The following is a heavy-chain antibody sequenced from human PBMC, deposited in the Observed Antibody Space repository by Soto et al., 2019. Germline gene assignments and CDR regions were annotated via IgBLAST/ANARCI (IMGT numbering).Heavy chain of an antibody. CDR2: ISYDGSNK. CDR1: GFTFSSYA. Sequence: QVQLVESGGGVVQPGRSLRLSCAASGFTFSSYAMHWVRQAPGNGLEWVAVISYDGSNKYYADSVKGRFTISRDNSKNTLYLQMNSLRAEDTAVYYCAREEGYSYGPYFDYWGQGTLVTVSS. J-gene: IGHJ4*02. D-gene: IGHD5-18*01. V-gene: IGHV3-30-3*01. CDR3: AREEGYSYGPYFDY.